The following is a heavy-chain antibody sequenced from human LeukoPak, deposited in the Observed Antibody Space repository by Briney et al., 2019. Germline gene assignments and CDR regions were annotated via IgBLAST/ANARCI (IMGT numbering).Heavy chain of an antibody. CDR2: IYHSGST. CDR3: ARGYSSSWYFNWFDP. D-gene: IGHD6-13*01. J-gene: IGHJ5*02. Sequence: SETLSLTCTVSGYSISSGYYWGWIRQPPGKGLEWIGSIYHSGSTYYNPSLKSRVTISVDTSKNQFSLKLTSVTAADTAVYYCARGYSSSWYFNWFDPWGQGALFTVSS. CDR1: GYSISSGYY. V-gene: IGHV4-38-2*02.